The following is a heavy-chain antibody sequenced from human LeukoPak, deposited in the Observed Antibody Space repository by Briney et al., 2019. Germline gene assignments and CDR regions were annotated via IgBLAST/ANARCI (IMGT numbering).Heavy chain of an antibody. Sequence: GGSLRLSCAASGFTFSTYAMHWVRQAPGKGLEWVAIISYDGSNKYYADSVEGRFTISRDNSKNTLYLQMNSLRAEDTAVYYCTRARCSTTIFSPPSYYYYYMDVWGKGTTVTVPS. D-gene: IGHD2-2*01. CDR3: TRARCSTTIFSPPSYYYYYMDV. V-gene: IGHV3-30*01. J-gene: IGHJ6*03. CDR2: ISYDGSNK. CDR1: GFTFSTYA.